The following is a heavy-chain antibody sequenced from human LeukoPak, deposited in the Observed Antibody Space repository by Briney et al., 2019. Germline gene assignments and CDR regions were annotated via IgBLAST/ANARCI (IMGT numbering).Heavy chain of an antibody. CDR1: GFTVSSNY. CDR3: ATNYYGSGSYYNRFYYFDY. V-gene: IGHV3-21*04. D-gene: IGHD3-10*01. CDR2: ISGGRSYI. J-gene: IGHJ4*02. Sequence: GGSLRLSCAASGFTVSSNYMSWVRQAPGKGLEWVSSISGGRSYIYYADSVRGRFTISRDNAKNSLYLEMNSLRAEDTAVYYCATNYYGSGSYYNRFYYFDYWGQGTLVTVSS.